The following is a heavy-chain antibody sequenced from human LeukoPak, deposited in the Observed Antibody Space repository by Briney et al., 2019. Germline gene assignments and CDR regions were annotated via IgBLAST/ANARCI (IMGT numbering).Heavy chain of an antibody. D-gene: IGHD1-1*01. Sequence: PGGSLRLSCAASGFTLRSYTMNWVRQAPGKGLEWVSSIGISSNKIYYADSVKGRFTISRDNAKDTLYLQMNSLTADDTAVYYCARGSTTYSPSDFWGQGILVTVSS. V-gene: IGHV3-21*01. CDR2: IGISSNKI. CDR1: GFTLRSYT. J-gene: IGHJ4*02. CDR3: ARGSTTYSPSDF.